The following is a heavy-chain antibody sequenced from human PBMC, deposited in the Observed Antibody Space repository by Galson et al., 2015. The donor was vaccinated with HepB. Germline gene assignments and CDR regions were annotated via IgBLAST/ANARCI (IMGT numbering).Heavy chain of an antibody. Sequence: SVKVSCKVSGYTLTELSMHWVRQAPGKGLEWMGGFDPEDGETIYAQKFQGRVTMTEDTSTDTAYMELSSLRSEDTAVYYCATIGIYCSSTSCYTRGGEFDYWGQGTLVTVSS. CDR3: ATIGIYCSSTSCYTRGGEFDY. J-gene: IGHJ4*02. D-gene: IGHD2-2*02. CDR2: FDPEDGET. V-gene: IGHV1-24*01. CDR1: GYTLTELS.